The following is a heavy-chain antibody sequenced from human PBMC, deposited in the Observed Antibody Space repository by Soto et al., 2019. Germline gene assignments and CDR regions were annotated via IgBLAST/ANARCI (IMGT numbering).Heavy chain of an antibody. J-gene: IGHJ5*02. CDR2: ISSSGSTI. CDR3: ARVLVFYGGFDP. Sequence: PRLSRAAPGFTFTDPYMTRLRQAPGKGLEWVSYISSSGSTIYYADSVKGRFTISRDNAKNSLYLQMNSLRAEDPAVYYCARVLVFYGGFDPWGQGT. CDR1: GFTFTDPY. V-gene: IGHV3-11*01. D-gene: IGHD2-21*02.